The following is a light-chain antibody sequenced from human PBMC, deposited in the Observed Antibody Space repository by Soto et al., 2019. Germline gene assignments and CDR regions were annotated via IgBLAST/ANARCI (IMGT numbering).Light chain of an antibody. J-gene: IGKJ2*01. CDR1: RSLSSSY. CDR3: QQQGT. Sequence: EIVLTQSPGTLSLSPGERATLSCRASRSLSSSYVVWYQQKPGQAPRLLIYAASRRATDIPDRFSGSGSATEYTLTISRLEPEDFAVYYCQQQGTFGQGTKLEIK. V-gene: IGKV3-20*01. CDR2: AAS.